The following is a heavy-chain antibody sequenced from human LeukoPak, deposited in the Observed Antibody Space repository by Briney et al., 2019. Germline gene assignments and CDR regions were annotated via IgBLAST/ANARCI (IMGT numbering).Heavy chain of an antibody. CDR2: IYYSGST. V-gene: IGHV4-39*07. CDR3: ARPIPGYYGSGSYPYYMDV. CDR1: GGSISSSSYY. Sequence: SETLSLTCTVSGGSISSSSYYWGWIRQPPGKGLEWIGSIYYSGSTYYNPSLKSRVTISVDTSKNQFSLKLSSVTAADTAVYYCARPIPGYYGSGSYPYYMDVWGKGTTVTISS. D-gene: IGHD3-10*01. J-gene: IGHJ6*03.